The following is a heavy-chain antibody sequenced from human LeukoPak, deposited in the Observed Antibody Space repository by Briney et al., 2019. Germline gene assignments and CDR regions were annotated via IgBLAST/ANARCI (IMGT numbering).Heavy chain of an antibody. CDR1: GYTFTGYY. V-gene: IGHV1-2*02. D-gene: IGHD3-9*01. J-gene: IGHJ4*02. Sequence: ASVKVSCKASGYTFTGYYMHWVRQAPGQGLEWMGWINPNSGGTNYAQKFQGRVTMTRDTSINTAYMELSRLRSDDTAVYYCASGRELRYFDWYFDYWGQGTLVTVSS. CDR3: ASGRELRYFDWYFDY. CDR2: INPNSGGT.